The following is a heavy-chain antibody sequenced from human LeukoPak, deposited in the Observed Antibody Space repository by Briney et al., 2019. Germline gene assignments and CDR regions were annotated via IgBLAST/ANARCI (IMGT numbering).Heavy chain of an antibody. J-gene: IGHJ4*02. CDR1: GYTFTSYG. CDR3: ARRARLYYDSSGYPDY. Sequence: ASVKVSFKASGYTFTSYGISWVRQAPGQGREWMGWISAYNGNTNYAQKLQGRVTMTTDTSTSTAYMELRSLRSDDTAVYYCARRARLYYDSSGYPDYWGQGAMVTVSS. V-gene: IGHV1-18*01. CDR2: ISAYNGNT. D-gene: IGHD3-22*01.